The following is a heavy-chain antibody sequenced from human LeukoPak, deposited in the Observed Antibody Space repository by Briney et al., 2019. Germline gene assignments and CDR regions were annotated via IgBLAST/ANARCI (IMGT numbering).Heavy chain of an antibody. CDR1: GGSISSGGYS. CDR2: IYHSGST. V-gene: IGHV4-30-2*01. CDR3: ARSYGSGSYLMDY. D-gene: IGHD3-10*01. J-gene: IGHJ4*02. Sequence: SQTLSLTCAVSGGSISSGGYSWSWIRQPPGKGLEWIGYIYHSGSTYYNPSLKSRVTISVDRSENQFSLKLSSVTAADTAVYYCARSYGSGSYLMDYWGQGTLVTVSS.